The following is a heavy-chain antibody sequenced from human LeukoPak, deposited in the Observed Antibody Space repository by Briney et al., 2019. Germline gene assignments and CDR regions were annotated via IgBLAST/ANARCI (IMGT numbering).Heavy chain of an antibody. J-gene: IGHJ5*02. Sequence: PGGSLRLSCVDSRFTFSRYWMSWVRQAPGKGLEWVSSISSSTNIYYADSVKGRFTISRDNANNSLYLQMNSLRAEDTAVYYCARDYTRTTGWFDPWGQGTLVTVSS. D-gene: IGHD1-1*01. CDR3: ARDYTRTTGWFDP. V-gene: IGHV3-21*01. CDR2: ISSSTNI. CDR1: RFTFSRYW.